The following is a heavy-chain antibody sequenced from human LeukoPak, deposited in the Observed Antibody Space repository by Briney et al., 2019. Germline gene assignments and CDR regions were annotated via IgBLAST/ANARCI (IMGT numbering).Heavy chain of an antibody. CDR2: IKQDGSEK. D-gene: IGHD3-22*01. CDR3: ARGRFNYDSSGYSSFYH. CDR1: GFTFSSYW. Sequence: GGSLRPSCAASGFTFSSYWMSWVRQAPGKGLEWVANIKQDGSEKYYVDSVKGRFTISRDNAKNSLYLQMNSLRAEDTAVYYCARGRFNYDSSGYSSFYHWGQGTLVTVSS. J-gene: IGHJ4*02. V-gene: IGHV3-7*01.